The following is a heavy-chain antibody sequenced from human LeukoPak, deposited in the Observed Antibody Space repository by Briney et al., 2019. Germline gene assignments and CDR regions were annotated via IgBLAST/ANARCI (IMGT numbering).Heavy chain of an antibody. CDR3: ARGDSWKEVPRENRFDP. Sequence: SGTLSLTCEVYRGSFSDYYWSWIPQPPGKGLEWFGEINHSGGTKYNPSLKSRVTISVDTSKNQVTLKLKSVTATDTAVYYCARGDSWKEVPRENRFDPWGQGTPVTVSS. V-gene: IGHV4-34*01. J-gene: IGHJ5*02. CDR1: RGSFSDYY. CDR2: INHSGGT. D-gene: IGHD1-1*01.